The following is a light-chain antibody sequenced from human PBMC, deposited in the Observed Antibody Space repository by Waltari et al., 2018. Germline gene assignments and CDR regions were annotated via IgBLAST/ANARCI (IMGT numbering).Light chain of an antibody. Sequence: QSALTQPPSASGSPGQSVTISCTGTSSDFGNFTFVSCYQQHPGKAPKVIIYEVTKRSSGVPDRFSGSKSGNTASLTVSGLQAEDEADYYCSSFAGRWVFGGGTKLTVL. CDR1: SSDFGNFTF. V-gene: IGLV2-8*01. CDR2: EVT. J-gene: IGLJ3*02. CDR3: SSFAGRWV.